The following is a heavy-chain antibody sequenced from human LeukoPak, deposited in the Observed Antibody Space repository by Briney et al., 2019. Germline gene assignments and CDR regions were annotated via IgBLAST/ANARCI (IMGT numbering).Heavy chain of an antibody. CDR1: GFTFDDYG. Sequence: GGSLRLSCAASGFTFDDYGMSWVRQAPGKGLEWVSGINWNGGSIGYADSVKGRFTISRDNAKNSLYLQMNSLRAEDMALYYCAKGSSSSSYTSGVDYWGQGTLVTVSS. V-gene: IGHV3-20*04. D-gene: IGHD6-6*01. CDR3: AKGSSSSSYTSGVDY. J-gene: IGHJ4*02. CDR2: INWNGGSI.